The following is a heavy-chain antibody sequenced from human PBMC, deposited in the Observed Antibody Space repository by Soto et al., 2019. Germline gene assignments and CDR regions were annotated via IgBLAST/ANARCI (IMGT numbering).Heavy chain of an antibody. CDR2: IYYSGST. Sequence: SETLCLTCTVSDGSISGHYWSWIRQPPGKGLEWIGYIYYSGSTNYNPSLKSRVTISVDTSKNQFSLKLSSVTAADTAVYYCAREGYCSGGSCYYLDYWGQGTLVTVSS. D-gene: IGHD2-15*01. CDR3: AREGYCSGGSCYYLDY. J-gene: IGHJ4*02. V-gene: IGHV4-59*11. CDR1: DGSISGHY.